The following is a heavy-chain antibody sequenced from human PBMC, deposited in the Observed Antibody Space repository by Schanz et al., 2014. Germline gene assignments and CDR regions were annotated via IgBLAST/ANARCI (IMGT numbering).Heavy chain of an antibody. Sequence: QVQLVQSGAEVKKPGSSVKVSCTASGGTFSSYTISWIRQAPGQGLEWMGRIIPVLAIADYAQKFQGRVTITADKTTSTASMELSSLRSEGTTVYYCARGPSQGYSYGHNIGAYYYGMDVWGQGTTVTVSS. J-gene: IGHJ6*02. CDR3: ARGPSQGYSYGHNIGAYYYGMDV. D-gene: IGHD5-18*01. CDR1: GGTFSSYT. V-gene: IGHV1-69*02. CDR2: IIPVLAIA.